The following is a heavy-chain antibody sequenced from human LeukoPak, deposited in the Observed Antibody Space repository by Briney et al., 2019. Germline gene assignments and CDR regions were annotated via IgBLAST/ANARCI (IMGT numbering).Heavy chain of an antibody. D-gene: IGHD5-24*01. CDR1: GLTFSDYY. CDR3: TREMATIRDY. Sequence: GGSLRLSCAASGLTFSDYYMSWIRQAPGKGLQWVSYISSSGSTIYYADSVKGRFTISRDNAKNSLYLQMSSLRAEDTAVYYCTREMATIRDYWGQGTLVTVSS. CDR2: ISSSGSTI. J-gene: IGHJ4*02. V-gene: IGHV3-11*01.